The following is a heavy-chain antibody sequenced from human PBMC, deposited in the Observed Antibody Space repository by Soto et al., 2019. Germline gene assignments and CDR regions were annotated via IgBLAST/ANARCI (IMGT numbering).Heavy chain of an antibody. CDR1: GFTFSSYG. Sequence: GGSLRLSCAASGFTFSSYGMHWVRQAPGKGLEWVAVISYDGSNKYYADSVKGRFTISRDNSKNTLYLQMNSLRAEDTAVYYCAKDYDFWSGPLDFDYWGQGTLVTVSS. CDR3: AKDYDFWSGPLDFDY. CDR2: ISYDGSNK. J-gene: IGHJ4*02. D-gene: IGHD3-3*01. V-gene: IGHV3-30*18.